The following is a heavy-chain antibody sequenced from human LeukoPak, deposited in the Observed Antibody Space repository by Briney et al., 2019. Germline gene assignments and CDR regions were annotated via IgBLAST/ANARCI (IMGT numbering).Heavy chain of an antibody. Sequence: GASVKVSSKASGYTFTVYYMHWVRQAPGQGLEWMGWINPNSGGTKYAQKFQGRVTMTRDTSISTAYMELSRLRSDDTAVYYCARVLEYGSGNPFDYWGQGTLVTVSS. J-gene: IGHJ4*02. CDR1: GYTFTVYY. V-gene: IGHV1-2*02. CDR3: ARVLEYGSGNPFDY. D-gene: IGHD3-10*01. CDR2: INPNSGGT.